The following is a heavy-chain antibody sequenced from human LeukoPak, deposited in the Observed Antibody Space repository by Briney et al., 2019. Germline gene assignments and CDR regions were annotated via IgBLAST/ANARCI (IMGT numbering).Heavy chain of an antibody. J-gene: IGHJ4*02. D-gene: IGHD2-15*01. V-gene: IGHV1-2*02. CDR1: GYTFTGYY. CDR3: ARESDIVVVVAPFGY. Sequence: ASVKVSCKASGYTFTGYYMHWVRQAPGQGLEWMGWINPNSGGTNYAQKFQGRVTMTRDTSISTAYMELSRLRSDDTAVYYRARESDIVVVVAPFGYWGQGTLVTVSS. CDR2: INPNSGGT.